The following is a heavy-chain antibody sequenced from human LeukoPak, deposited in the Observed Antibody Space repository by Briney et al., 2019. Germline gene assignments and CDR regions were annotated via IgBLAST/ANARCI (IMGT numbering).Heavy chain of an antibody. Sequence: AGGSLRLSCAASGFTFSSYWMSWVRQAPGKGLEWVAFIRYDGSNKYYADSVKGRFTISRDNSKNTLYLQMNSLRAEDTAVYYCAKATTGYSYVDAFDYWGQGTLVTVSS. D-gene: IGHD5-18*01. V-gene: IGHV3-30*02. CDR1: GFTFSSYW. CDR2: IRYDGSNK. J-gene: IGHJ4*02. CDR3: AKATTGYSYVDAFDY.